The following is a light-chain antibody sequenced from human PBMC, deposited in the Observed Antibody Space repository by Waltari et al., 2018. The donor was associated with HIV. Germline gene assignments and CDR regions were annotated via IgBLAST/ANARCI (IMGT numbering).Light chain of an antibody. CDR1: QSVDSSY. J-gene: IGKJ4*01. CDR2: GAS. Sequence: IVLTQSPGTLSLSPGERATLSCRASQSVDSSYLAWYQPKPGQSPRLLIYGASSRATGIPDRFTGSGSGTDFTLSISRLDPEDFALYYCQQYNSSPFTFGGGTRVEIK. CDR3: QQYNSSPFT. V-gene: IGKV3-20*01.